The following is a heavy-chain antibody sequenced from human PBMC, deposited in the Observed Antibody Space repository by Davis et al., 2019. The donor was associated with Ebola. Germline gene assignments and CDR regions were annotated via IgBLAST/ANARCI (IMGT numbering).Heavy chain of an antibody. CDR1: GFTFSSYG. J-gene: IGHJ4*02. V-gene: IGHV3-30*02. Sequence: GGSLRLSCAASGFTFSSYGMHWVRQTPGKGLEWVAFIRYDGSNKYYADSVKGRFTISRDNSKNTLYLQMNSLRAEDTAVYYCARAGRITIFGVANFDYWGQGALVTVSS. CDR3: ARAGRITIFGVANFDY. D-gene: IGHD3-3*01. CDR2: IRYDGSNK.